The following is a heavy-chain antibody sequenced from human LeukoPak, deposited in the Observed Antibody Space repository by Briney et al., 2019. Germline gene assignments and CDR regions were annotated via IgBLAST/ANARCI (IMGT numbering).Heavy chain of an antibody. J-gene: IGHJ6*03. Sequence: PGGSLRLSCAASGFTFSSYGMHWVRQAPGKGVEWGAFIRYDGSNKSYADSVKGRFTISRDNSKNTLYLQMNSLRAEDTAVYYCAKDWPPSNCSSTSCYYYYYYIDVWGKGTPVTVSS. CDR1: GFTFSSYG. CDR2: IRYDGSNK. D-gene: IGHD2-2*01. CDR3: AKDWPPSNCSSTSCYYYYYYIDV. V-gene: IGHV3-30*02.